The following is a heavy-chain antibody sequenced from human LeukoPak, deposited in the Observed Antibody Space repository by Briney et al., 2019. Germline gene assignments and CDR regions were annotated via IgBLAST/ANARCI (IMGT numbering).Heavy chain of an antibody. CDR3: ARLVARTGWSFDC. V-gene: IGHV4-59*08. D-gene: IGHD1-14*01. CDR2: VYYGGST. J-gene: IGHJ4*02. CDR1: GGSISSYY. Sequence: PSETLSLTCTVSGGSISSYYWSWIRQPPGKGLEWVGYVYYGGSTDYNPSLKSPVTISLDTSKNQFSLKLSSVTAADTAVYYCARLVARTGWSFDCWGQGTLVTVSS.